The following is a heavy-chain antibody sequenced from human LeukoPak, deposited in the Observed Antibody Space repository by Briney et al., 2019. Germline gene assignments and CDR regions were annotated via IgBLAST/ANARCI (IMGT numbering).Heavy chain of an antibody. CDR1: GFTFSSYS. J-gene: IGHJ4*03. CDR3: ARDGPYYDFWSGYCPLDY. CDR2: ISSSSSTI. Sequence: GGSLRLSCAASGFTFSSYSMNWVRQAPGKGLEWVSYISSSSSTIYYADSVKGRFTISRDNAKNSLYLQMNSLRAEDTAVYYCARDGPYYDFWSGYCPLDYWGQGTTVTVSS. V-gene: IGHV3-48*01. D-gene: IGHD3-3*01.